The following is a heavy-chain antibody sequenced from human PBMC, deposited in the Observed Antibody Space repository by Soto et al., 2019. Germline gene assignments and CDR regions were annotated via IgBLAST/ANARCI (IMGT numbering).Heavy chain of an antibody. CDR1: GFTFSSYA. CDR3: ARDYDSSGYLDY. D-gene: IGHD3-22*01. CDR2: ISYDGSNK. J-gene: IGHJ4*02. Sequence: QVQLVESGGGVVQPGRSLRLSCAASGFTFSSYAMHWVRQAPGKGLEWVAVISYDGSNKYYADSVKGRFTISRDNSKNTVYLQMNSLRAEDTAVYYCARDYDSSGYLDYWGQGTLVTVSS. V-gene: IGHV3-30-3*01.